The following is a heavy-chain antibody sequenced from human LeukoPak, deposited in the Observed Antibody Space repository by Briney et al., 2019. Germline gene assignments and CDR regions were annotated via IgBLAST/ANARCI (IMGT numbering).Heavy chain of an antibody. CDR2: ISSSSSYI. D-gene: IGHD2-2*01. CDR1: GFTFSSYS. Sequence: GGSLRLSCAASGFTFSSYSMNWVRQAPGKGLEWVSSISSSSSYIYYADSVKGRFTISRDNAKNPLYLQMNSLRAEDTAVYYCAREDHCSSTSCYESAIDYWGQGTLVTVSS. CDR3: AREDHCSSTSCYESAIDY. J-gene: IGHJ4*02. V-gene: IGHV3-21*01.